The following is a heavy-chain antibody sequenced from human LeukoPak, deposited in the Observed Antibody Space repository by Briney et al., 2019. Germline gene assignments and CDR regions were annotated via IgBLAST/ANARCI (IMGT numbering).Heavy chain of an antibody. V-gene: IGHV4-34*01. CDR3: ASHLSRKLELRDGSFRY. J-gene: IGHJ4*02. CDR2: INHSGST. Sequence: GSLRLSCAASGFTFSNAWMSWVRQPPGKGLEWIGEINHSGSTNYNPSLKSRVTISVDTSKNQFSLKLSSVTAADTAVYYCASHLSRKLELRDGSFRYWGQGTLVTVSS. CDR1: GFTFSNAW. D-gene: IGHD1-7*01.